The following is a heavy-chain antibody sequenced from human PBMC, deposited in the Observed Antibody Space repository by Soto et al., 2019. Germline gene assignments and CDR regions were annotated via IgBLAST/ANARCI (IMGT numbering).Heavy chain of an antibody. D-gene: IGHD3-16*01. CDR2: VSYDGSNK. Sequence: GGSLRLSCAASGFTFSSYTMHWVRQAPGKGLEWVAVVSYDGSNKYYADSVKGRLTISRDNSKNTLYLQMNSLRAEDTAVYYCARDMIHSQYYYYDMDVWGQGTTVTVSS. CDR1: GFTFSSYT. CDR3: ARDMIHSQYYYYDMDV. V-gene: IGHV3-30-3*01. J-gene: IGHJ6*02.